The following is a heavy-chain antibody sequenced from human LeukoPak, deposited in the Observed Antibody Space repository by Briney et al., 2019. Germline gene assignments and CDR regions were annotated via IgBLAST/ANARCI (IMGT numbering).Heavy chain of an antibody. J-gene: IGHJ4*02. V-gene: IGHV3-48*04. CDR3: ARDYEMVSFAY. D-gene: IGHD5-24*01. Sequence: GRSLRLSCAASGFIFSSYGMHWVRQAPGKGLEWVSYISSSGSTIYYADSVKGRFTISRDNAKNSLYLQMHSLRAEDTAVYYCARDYEMVSFAYWGQGTLATVSS. CDR1: GFIFSSYG. CDR2: ISSSGSTI.